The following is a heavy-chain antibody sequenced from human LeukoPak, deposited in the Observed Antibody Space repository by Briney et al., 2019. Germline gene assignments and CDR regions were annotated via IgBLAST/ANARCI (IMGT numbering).Heavy chain of an antibody. CDR3: AGLSITIFGVVSS. Sequence: PGGSLRLSCVASGFTFDDYAMYWVRQAPGKGLEWVSGISWNSGYIGYADSVKGRFTISRDNAKNSLYLQMNSLRAEDTAVYYCAGLSITIFGVVSSWGQGTLVTVSS. V-gene: IGHV3-9*01. D-gene: IGHD3-3*01. CDR2: ISWNSGYI. CDR1: GFTFDDYA. J-gene: IGHJ4*02.